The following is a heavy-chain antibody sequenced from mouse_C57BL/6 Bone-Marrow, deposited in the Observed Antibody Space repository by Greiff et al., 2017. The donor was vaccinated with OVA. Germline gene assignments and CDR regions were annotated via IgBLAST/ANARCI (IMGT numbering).Heavy chain of an antibody. D-gene: IGHD2-3*01. CDR3: AAIYDGYFWFAY. CDR2: IYPGDGDT. J-gene: IGHJ3*01. V-gene: IGHV1-82*01. CDR1: GYAFSSSW. Sequence: VKLVESGPELVKPGASVKLSCKASGYAFSSSWMNWVKQRPGKGLEWIGRIYPGDGDTNYNGKFKGKATLTADKSSSTAYMQLSSLTSEDSAVYVCAAIYDGYFWFAYWGQGTLVTVSA.